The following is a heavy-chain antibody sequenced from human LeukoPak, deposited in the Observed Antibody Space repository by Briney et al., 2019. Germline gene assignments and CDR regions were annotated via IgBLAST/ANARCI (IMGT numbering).Heavy chain of an antibody. CDR3: ATIRLATNDAFDI. J-gene: IGHJ3*02. V-gene: IGHV3-23*01. CDR2: ISGSGGST. Sequence: GGSLRLSCAASGFTFSSYAMSWVRQARGKGLEWVSAISGSGGSTYYADSVKGRFTISRDNSKNTLYLQMNSLRAEDTAVYYCATIRLATNDAFDIWGQGTMVTVSS. D-gene: IGHD3-9*01. CDR1: GFTFSSYA.